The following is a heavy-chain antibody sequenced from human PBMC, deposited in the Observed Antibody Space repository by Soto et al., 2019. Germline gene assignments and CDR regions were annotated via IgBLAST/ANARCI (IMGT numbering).Heavy chain of an antibody. J-gene: IGHJ4*02. CDR3: ARPRGEQWLTYVDY. D-gene: IGHD6-19*01. CDR1: GYSISSSNW. V-gene: IGHV4-28*01. CDR2: IYYSGTT. Sequence: SETLSLTCAVSGYSISSSNWWGWIRQPPGKGLEWIGYIYYSGTTYYNPSFQGRVTISADQSINTVYLHWNNLEASDTAMYYCARPRGEQWLTYVDYWGQGTPVTVSS.